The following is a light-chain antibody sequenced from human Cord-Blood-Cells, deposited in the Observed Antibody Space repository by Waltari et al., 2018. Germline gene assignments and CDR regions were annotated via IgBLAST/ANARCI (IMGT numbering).Light chain of an antibody. Sequence: DIQMTQPPSSVSASVGDRVTITCRASQGISSWLDWYQQKPGKAPKLLIYAASSLQSGVPSRFSGSGSGTDFTLTISSLQPEDFATYYCQQANSFPITFGQGTRLEIK. V-gene: IGKV1D-12*01. CDR3: QQANSFPIT. CDR1: QGISSW. CDR2: AAS. J-gene: IGKJ5*01.